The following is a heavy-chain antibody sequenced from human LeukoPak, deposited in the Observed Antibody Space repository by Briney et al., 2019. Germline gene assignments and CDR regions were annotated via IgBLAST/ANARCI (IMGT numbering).Heavy chain of an antibody. CDR3: ARDCSGGSCYGAFDI. J-gene: IGHJ3*02. Sequence: SETLSLTCTVSGASIRSGDYYWSWIRQPPGKGLEWIGYIYDSGSTYYNPSLKSRITISVDTSENRFSLELSSVTATDTAVYYCARDCSGGSCYGAFDIWGQGTMVTVSS. D-gene: IGHD2-15*01. V-gene: IGHV4-30-4*01. CDR1: GASIRSGDYY. CDR2: IYDSGST.